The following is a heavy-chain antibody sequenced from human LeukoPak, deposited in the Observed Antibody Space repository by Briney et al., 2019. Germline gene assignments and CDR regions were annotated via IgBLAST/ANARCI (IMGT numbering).Heavy chain of an antibody. CDR1: GFTFSYYW. D-gene: IGHD3-16*01. CDR2: IKQDGSEN. V-gene: IGHV3-7*03. J-gene: IGHJ4*02. Sequence: GGSLRLSCAASGFTFSYYWMTWVRQAPGKGLEWVANIKQDGSENYYVDSVKSRFTIFRDTAKNSLYLQMSSLRAEDTAVYYCARGGLYFDYWGQGTLVTVSS. CDR3: ARGGLYFDY.